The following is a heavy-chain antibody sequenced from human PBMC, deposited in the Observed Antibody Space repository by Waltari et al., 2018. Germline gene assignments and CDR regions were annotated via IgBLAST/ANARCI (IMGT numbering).Heavy chain of an antibody. J-gene: IGHJ3*01. Sequence: QLYLVESGGGVVQPGRSLRLSCAASVFTFSSYGMHWVRPPPGKGLQWVAVISSTGSNTYYADSVGGRFTISRDNSKNILYLQMNSLRAEDTAVYYCARDIAFGGVIVMNEAFDFRGRGTTVTVSP. D-gene: IGHD3-16*02. CDR3: ARDIAFGGVIVMNEAFDF. CDR1: VFTFSSYG. CDR2: ISSTGSNT. V-gene: IGHV3-33*01.